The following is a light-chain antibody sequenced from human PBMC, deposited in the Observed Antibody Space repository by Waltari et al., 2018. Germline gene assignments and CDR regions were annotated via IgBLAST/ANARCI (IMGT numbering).Light chain of an antibody. CDR2: GAS. CDR1: QSVSSSY. Sequence: EIVLTQSPGTLSLSPGERATLSCRASQSVSSSYLAWYQHKPGQAPRLLIYGASSRATGIPARFSGSGSGTDFTLTISRLEPEDFAVYYCQQYGSSPPVATFGQGTKLEIK. V-gene: IGKV3-20*01. CDR3: QQYGSSPPVAT. J-gene: IGKJ2*01.